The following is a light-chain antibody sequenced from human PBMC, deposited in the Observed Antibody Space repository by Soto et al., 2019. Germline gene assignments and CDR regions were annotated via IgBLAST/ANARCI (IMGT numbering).Light chain of an antibody. CDR3: QQYHSYWT. J-gene: IGKJ1*01. V-gene: IGKV1-5*01. Sequence: DIQMTQSPSTLSASVGDRVTITCRASQSFSTWLAWYQQKPGKAPKLLIYDASSLESGVPSRFSGSGSGTEFTLTISSLQTDDFSTYYRQQYHSYWTFGQGTKVDIK. CDR2: DAS. CDR1: QSFSTW.